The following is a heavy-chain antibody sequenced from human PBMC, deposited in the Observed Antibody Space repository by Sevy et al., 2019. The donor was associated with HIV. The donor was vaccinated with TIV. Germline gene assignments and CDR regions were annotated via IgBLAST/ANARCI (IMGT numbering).Heavy chain of an antibody. D-gene: IGHD3-3*01. CDR3: ARDPALYYDFWSGYYRRRFDYYYGMDV. CDR1: GFTFSSYA. V-gene: IGHV3-30-3*01. J-gene: IGHJ6*02. Sequence: GGSLRLSCAASGFTFSSYAMHWVRQAPGKGLEWVAVISYDGSNKYYADSVKGRFTISRDNSKNTLYLQMNSLRVEDTAVYYCARDPALYYDFWSGYYRRRFDYYYGMDVWGQGTTVTVSS. CDR2: ISYDGSNK.